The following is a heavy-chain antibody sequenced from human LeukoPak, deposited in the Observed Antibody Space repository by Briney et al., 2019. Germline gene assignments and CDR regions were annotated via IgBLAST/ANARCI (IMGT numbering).Heavy chain of an antibody. J-gene: IGHJ3*02. V-gene: IGHV1-18*01. D-gene: IGHD1-14*01. CDR2: ISAYNGNT. CDR1: GGTFSSYA. CDR3: ARTAPESPNDAFDI. Sequence: GASVKVSCKASGGTFSSYAISWVRQAPGQGLEWMGWISAYNGNTNYAQKLQGRVTMTTDTSTSTAYMELRSLRSDDTVVYYCARTAPESPNDAFDIWGQGTMVTVSS.